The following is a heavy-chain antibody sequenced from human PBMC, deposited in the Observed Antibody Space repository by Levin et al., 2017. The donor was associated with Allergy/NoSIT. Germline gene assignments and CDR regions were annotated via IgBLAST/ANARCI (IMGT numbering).Heavy chain of an antibody. J-gene: IGHJ3*02. D-gene: IGHD1-26*01. V-gene: IGHV4-4*07. CDR2: IYTSETT. Sequence: SETLSLTCTVSGGSISGYYWSWIRQPAGKGLEWIGRIYTSETTHYNPSLKSRVTLSVDTSKNQFSLKLSSVTAADTAVYYCARDQVGASDAFDIWGQGTMVTVSS. CDR1: GGSISGYY. CDR3: ARDQVGASDAFDI.